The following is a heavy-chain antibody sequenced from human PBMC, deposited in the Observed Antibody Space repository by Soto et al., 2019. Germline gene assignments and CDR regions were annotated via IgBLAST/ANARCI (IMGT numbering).Heavy chain of an antibody. CDR3: ATLGAGVFLTGYYLGWFDP. Sequence: ASVKVSCKVSGYTLTELSMHWVRQAPGKGLEWMGGFDPEDGETIYAQKFQGRVTMTEDTSTDTAYMELSSLRSEDTAVYYCATLGAGVFLTGYYLGWFDPWGQGTLVTVSS. D-gene: IGHD3-9*01. J-gene: IGHJ5*02. CDR2: FDPEDGET. V-gene: IGHV1-24*01. CDR1: GYTLTELS.